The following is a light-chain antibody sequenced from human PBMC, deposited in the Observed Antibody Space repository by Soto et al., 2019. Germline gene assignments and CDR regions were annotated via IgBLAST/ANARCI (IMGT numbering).Light chain of an antibody. V-gene: IGKV3-20*01. CDR3: QQYGSSPLT. J-gene: IGKJ3*01. CDR1: QSVSSSY. CDR2: GAS. Sequence: EIVLTQSPGTLSLSPGERATLSCRASQSVSSSYLAWYQQKPGQAPRLLIYGASSMATGIPERFSGSGSGTDFTLTISRLEPEDFAVYYCQQYGSSPLTFGPGTKVDIK.